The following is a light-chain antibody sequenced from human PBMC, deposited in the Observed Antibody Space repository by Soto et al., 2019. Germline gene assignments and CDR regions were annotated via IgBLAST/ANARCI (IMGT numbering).Light chain of an antibody. V-gene: IGKV3-20*01. CDR1: QSVSSSY. J-gene: IGKJ5*01. Sequence: EIVLTQSPGTLSLSPGERATLSCRASQSVSSSYLAWYQQKPGQAPRLLIYGASSRATGIPDRFSGSGSGTDFTLTISRLEPEDVAVYYCQQYGSSQITFGQWTRLEIK. CDR2: GAS. CDR3: QQYGSSQIT.